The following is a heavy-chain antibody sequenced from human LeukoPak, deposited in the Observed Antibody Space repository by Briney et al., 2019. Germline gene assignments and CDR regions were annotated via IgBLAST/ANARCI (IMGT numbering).Heavy chain of an antibody. D-gene: IGHD1-26*01. V-gene: IGHV4-39*01. CDR3: AKHNGGGIVSYVAPGPPDYFDH. CDR2: IYFSGSV. Sequence: SETLSLTCSVSGDITHYWGWIRQPPGKGLECIGSIYFSGSVYYNPSLRSRVTISLDTSTKQLSLKLTSVTAADTAIYYCAKHNGGGIVSYVAPGPPDYFDHWGQGALVTVSS. J-gene: IGHJ4*02. CDR1: GDITHY.